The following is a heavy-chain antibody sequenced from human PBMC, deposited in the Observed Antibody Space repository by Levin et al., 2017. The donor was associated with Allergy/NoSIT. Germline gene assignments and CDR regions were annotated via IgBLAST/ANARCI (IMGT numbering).Heavy chain of an antibody. CDR2: IQQDGSEK. CDR1: GFTFSDYW. J-gene: IGHJ4*02. V-gene: IGHV3-7*01. CDR3: ARKTYYYDRGDLGYVDY. Sequence: LSLTCAASGFTFSDYWMSWVRQAPGKGLEWVANIQQDGSEKYYVDSVKGRFTISRDNAKNSLYLQMNSLRAEDTAVYYCARKTYYYDRGDLGYVDYWGQGTLVPVSS. D-gene: IGHD3-22*01.